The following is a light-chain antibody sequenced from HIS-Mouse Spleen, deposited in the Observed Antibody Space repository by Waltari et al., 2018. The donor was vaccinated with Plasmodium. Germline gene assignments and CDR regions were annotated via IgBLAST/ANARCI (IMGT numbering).Light chain of an antibody. CDR2: SNK. CDR1: SSNIGSNT. Sequence: QSVLTQPPSASGTPGQRVTISCSGSSSNIGSNTVNWYQQLPGTAPKLLIYSNKPRPSGVPDRVSGSKSGTSASLAISGLQSEDEADYYCAAWDDSLNGVVFGGGTKLTVL. V-gene: IGLV1-44*01. J-gene: IGLJ2*01. CDR3: AAWDDSLNGVV.